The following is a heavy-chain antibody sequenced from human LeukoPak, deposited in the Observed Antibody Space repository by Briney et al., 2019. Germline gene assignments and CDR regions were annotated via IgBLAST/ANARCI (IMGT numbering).Heavy chain of an antibody. V-gene: IGHV4-38-2*02. D-gene: IGHD3-10*01. CDR3: AREVALWFGELLPTTFDY. CDR1: GYSISSGYY. CDR2: IYHSGST. Sequence: SETLSLTCTVSGYSISSGYYWGWIRQPPGKGLEWIGSIYHSGSTYYNPSLKSRVTISVDTSKNQFSLKLSSVTAADTAVYYCAREVALWFGELLPTTFDYWGQGTLVAVSS. J-gene: IGHJ4*02.